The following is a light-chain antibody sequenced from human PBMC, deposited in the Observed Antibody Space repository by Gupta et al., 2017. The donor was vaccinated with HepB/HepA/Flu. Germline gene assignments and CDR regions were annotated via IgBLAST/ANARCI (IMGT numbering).Light chain of an antibody. J-gene: IGLJ3*02. CDR3: SSYTTSSTWV. Sequence: QSALTQPPSVSGSPGQSVAISCPGTSSDVGFYNRVSWYQQAPGTAPKLVIYEVSNRPSGVPDRFSGFKSGNTASLIISGLQAEDEADYYCSSYTTSSTWVFGGGTKLTVL. CDR2: EVS. CDR1: SSDVGFYNR. V-gene: IGLV2-18*02.